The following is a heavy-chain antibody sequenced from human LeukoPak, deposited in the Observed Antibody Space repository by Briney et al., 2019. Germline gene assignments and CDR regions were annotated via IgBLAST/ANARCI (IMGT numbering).Heavy chain of an antibody. V-gene: IGHV3-23*01. D-gene: IGHD3-10*01. CDR2: ISASGAIT. Sequence: PGGTLRPSCSASGFTFNNYAMSWVRQAPGKGLEWVSGISASGAITYYADSVKGRFTVSRENAKNSLYLQMNSLRAGDTAVYYCARAAWYYGSGSPFFDYWGQGTLVTVSS. CDR3: ARAAWYYGSGSPFFDY. J-gene: IGHJ4*02. CDR1: GFTFNNYA.